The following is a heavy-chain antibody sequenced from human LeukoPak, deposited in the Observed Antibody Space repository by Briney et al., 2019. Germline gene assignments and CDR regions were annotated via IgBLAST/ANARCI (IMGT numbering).Heavy chain of an antibody. CDR3: ARDHYYDMDV. J-gene: IGHJ6*02. V-gene: IGHV1-18*01. Sequence: ASVKVSCKASGGTFSSYAISWVRQASGQGLEWMGWISAYNGNTNYAQKLQGRVTMTTDTSTSTAYMELRSLRSDDTAVYYCARDHYYDMDVWGQGTTVTVSS. CDR1: GGTFSSYA. CDR2: ISAYNGNT.